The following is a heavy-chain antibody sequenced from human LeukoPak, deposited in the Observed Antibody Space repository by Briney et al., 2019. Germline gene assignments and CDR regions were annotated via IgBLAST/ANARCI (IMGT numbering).Heavy chain of an antibody. J-gene: IGHJ5*02. V-gene: IGHV4-38-2*01. D-gene: IGHD6-19*01. Sequence: PSETLSLTCAVSGYSISSGYYWGWIRQPPGKGLEWIGSIYHSGSTYYNPSLKSRVTISVDTSKNQFSLNLSSVTAADTAVYYCARLIAVAGTGDYFNWFDPWGQGTLVTVSS. CDR3: ARLIAVAGTGDYFNWFDP. CDR1: GYSISSGYY. CDR2: IYHSGST.